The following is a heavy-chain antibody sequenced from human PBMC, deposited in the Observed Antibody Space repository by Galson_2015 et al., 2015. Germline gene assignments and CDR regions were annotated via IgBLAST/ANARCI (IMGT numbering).Heavy chain of an antibody. J-gene: IGHJ3*02. V-gene: IGHV1-46*01. CDR3: ARDPGPFDI. CDR2: ISPSGGST. Sequence: SVKVSCKASGCMFTTYYLHWVRQAPGQGLEWMGLISPSGGSTTYAQKFQGRVTMTRDTSTSTVYMELSSLRSEDTAVYYCARDPGPFDIWGQGTMVTVSS. CDR1: GCMFTTYY.